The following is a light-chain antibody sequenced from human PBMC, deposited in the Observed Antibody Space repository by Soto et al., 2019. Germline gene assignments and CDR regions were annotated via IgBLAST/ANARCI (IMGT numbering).Light chain of an antibody. Sequence: DIQMTQSPSTLSGSVVDRVTITCGASQTISSWLAWYQQQPGKVPKLLIYKASTLKSGGPSRGSGSGSGTEFTLTISSLQPDDFATYDCQHYNSYSEAFGQGTKVDIK. CDR2: KAS. CDR3: QHYNSYSEA. V-gene: IGKV1-5*03. CDR1: QTISSW. J-gene: IGKJ1*01.